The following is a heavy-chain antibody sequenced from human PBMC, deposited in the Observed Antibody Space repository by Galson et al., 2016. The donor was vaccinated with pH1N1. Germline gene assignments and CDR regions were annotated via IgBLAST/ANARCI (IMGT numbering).Heavy chain of an antibody. Sequence: SLRLSCAASGFTFNHYYMSWVRQAPGEGLEWISFISERSHFTNYADSVKGRFTISRDNTKNSVFLQMDSLRPDDTALYYCVRCLFSSSSGTPFDYWGRGTLVTVSS. CDR2: ISERSHFT. CDR3: VRCLFSSSSGTPFDY. V-gene: IGHV3-11*03. J-gene: IGHJ4*01. CDR1: GFTFNHYY. D-gene: IGHD6-6*01.